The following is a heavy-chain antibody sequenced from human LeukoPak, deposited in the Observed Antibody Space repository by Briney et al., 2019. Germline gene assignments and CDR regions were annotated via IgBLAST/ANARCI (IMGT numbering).Heavy chain of an antibody. V-gene: IGHV3-30*18. Sequence: PGGSLRLSCAASGFSFSNYGMLWVRQAPGKGLEWVALISYDGTKDYYADPVKGRFTISRDNSKNTLNLQMNSLRPEDTAVYYCVQDGDFWGQGTLVTVSS. CDR3: VQDGDF. J-gene: IGHJ4*02. CDR2: ISYDGTKD. CDR1: GFSFSNYG.